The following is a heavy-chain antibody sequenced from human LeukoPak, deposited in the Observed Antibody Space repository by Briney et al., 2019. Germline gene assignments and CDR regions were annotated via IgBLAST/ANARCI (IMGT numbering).Heavy chain of an antibody. CDR2: ISYDGSNE. V-gene: IGHV3-30-3*01. CDR3: ARDLEALDS. CDR1: GFTFSSYA. J-gene: IGHJ4*02. Sequence: GRSLRLSCAASGFTFSSYAMHWVRQAPGKGLEWVTLISYDGSNEYYADSVKGRFTISRDNSKNTLYLQMNSLRSEDTALYYCARDLEALDSWGQGTLVTVSS.